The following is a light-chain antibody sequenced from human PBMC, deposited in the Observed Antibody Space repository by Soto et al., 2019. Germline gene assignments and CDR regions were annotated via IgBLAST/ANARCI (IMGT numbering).Light chain of an antibody. CDR2: DVS. J-gene: IGLJ1*01. V-gene: IGLV2-11*01. CDR1: SSDVGGYNY. CDR3: CSYGGSYTPFYV. Sequence: QSVLTQPRSVSGSPGQSVTISCTGTSSDVGGYNYVSWYQQHPGKAPKLMIYDVSKRPSGVPDRFSGSKSGNTASLTISGLQAEDEADYYCCSYGGSYTPFYVFGTGTKLTVL.